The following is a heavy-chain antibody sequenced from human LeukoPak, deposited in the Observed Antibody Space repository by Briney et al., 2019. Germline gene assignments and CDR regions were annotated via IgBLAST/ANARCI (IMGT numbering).Heavy chain of an antibody. J-gene: IGHJ5*02. CDR3: ASPGAFSSNHVLRWFDP. Sequence: GGSLRLSCVASGFNFNTYGMHWVRQAPGKGLEWMAAIWYDGTHDEYADSVKGRFTISRDNSKNTLYLQMNSLRGDDTAFYYCASPGAFSSNHVLRWFDPWGQGTLVTVSS. CDR1: GFNFNTYG. V-gene: IGHV3-33*03. CDR2: IWYDGTHD. D-gene: IGHD3-3*02.